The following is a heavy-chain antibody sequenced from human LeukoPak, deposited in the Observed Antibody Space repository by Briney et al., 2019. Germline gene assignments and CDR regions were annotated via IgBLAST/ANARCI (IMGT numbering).Heavy chain of an antibody. CDR2: IYPGDSDT. CDR3: ARGASIAVAGPSYYFDY. Sequence: GESLKISCKGSGYSFTSYWIGWVRQMPGKGLEWMGIIYPGDSDTRYSPSFQGQVTISADKSISTAYLQWSSLKASDTAMYYCARGASIAVAGPSYYFDYWGQGTLVTVSS. CDR1: GYSFTSYW. V-gene: IGHV5-51*01. J-gene: IGHJ4*02. D-gene: IGHD6-19*01.